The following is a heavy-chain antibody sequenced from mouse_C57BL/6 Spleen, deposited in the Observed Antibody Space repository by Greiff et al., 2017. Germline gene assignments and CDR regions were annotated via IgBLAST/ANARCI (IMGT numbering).Heavy chain of an antibody. D-gene: IGHD1-3*01. Sequence: EVKLVESGPGLAKPSQTLSLTCSVTGYSITSDYWTWIRKFPGNKLEYIGYISYSGSTYYNPSLKSRISIPRDTSKNQYYLQLNSVTTEDTATYYCARLKGDYYAMDYWGQGTSVTVSS. J-gene: IGHJ4*01. CDR1: GYSITSDY. CDR3: ARLKGDYYAMDY. CDR2: ISYSGST. V-gene: IGHV3-8*01.